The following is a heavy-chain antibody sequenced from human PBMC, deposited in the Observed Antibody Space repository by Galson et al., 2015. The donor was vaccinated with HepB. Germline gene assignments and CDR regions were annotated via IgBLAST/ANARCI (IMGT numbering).Heavy chain of an antibody. CDR3: ARNAHDSGSFYNWFDP. V-gene: IGHV3-33*01. Sequence: SLRLSCAASGFTFSTYGLHWVRQAPGKGLEWVSVIWYDGTNKYYADSVKGRFTISRDNSKSTLYLQMNSLRAEDTAVYYCARNAHDSGSFYNWFDPWGQGTLVTVSS. J-gene: IGHJ5*02. CDR2: IWYDGTNK. D-gene: IGHD3-10*01. CDR1: GFTFSTYG.